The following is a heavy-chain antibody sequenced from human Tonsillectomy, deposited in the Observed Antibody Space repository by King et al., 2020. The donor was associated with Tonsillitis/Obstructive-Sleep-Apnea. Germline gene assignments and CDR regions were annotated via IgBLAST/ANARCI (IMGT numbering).Heavy chain of an antibody. D-gene: IGHD4-11*01. CDR2: IYYSGST. J-gene: IGHJ5*02. Sequence: VQLQESGPGLVKPSETLSLTCTVSGGSFSSYYWSWIRQPPGKGLECIGYIYYSGSTNYNPSLKSRVTISVDTSKNQFSLKLSSVTAADTAVYYCARVPCPYETVTTGGWFDPWGQGTLVTVSS. V-gene: IGHV4-59*01. CDR3: ARVPCPYETVTTGGWFDP. CDR1: GGSFSSYY.